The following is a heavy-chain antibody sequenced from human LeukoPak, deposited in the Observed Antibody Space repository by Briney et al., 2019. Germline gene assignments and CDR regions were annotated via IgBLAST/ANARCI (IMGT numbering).Heavy chain of an antibody. V-gene: IGHV4-39*07. CDR3: XXXXXXXXXXXXXXXXDR. Sequence: XTXXGGSIXSTTYYWGWIRQPPGTGLEWIGNIYYSGSTYYNPSLKSRVTISVDTSKNQFSLKLSSVTAADAAVYYXXXXXXXXXXXXXXXXXDRWGQXTXVTVSS. J-gene: IGHJ4*02. CDR1: GGSIXSTTYY. CDR2: IYYSGST.